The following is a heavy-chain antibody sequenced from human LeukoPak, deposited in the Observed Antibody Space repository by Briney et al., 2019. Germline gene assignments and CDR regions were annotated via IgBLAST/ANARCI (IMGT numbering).Heavy chain of an antibody. CDR3: AVGFLGYYYMDV. J-gene: IGHJ6*03. D-gene: IGHD2/OR15-2a*01. CDR1: GFTFSSYA. V-gene: IGHV3-64*01. CDR2: IGSDGRST. Sequence: GGSLRLSCAASGFTFSSYAMHWVRQAPGKGLEYVSGIGSDGRSTYYANSVKGRLTISRDNSRNILYLQMGSLRAEDMAVYFCAVGFLGYYYMDVWGKGTTATVSS.